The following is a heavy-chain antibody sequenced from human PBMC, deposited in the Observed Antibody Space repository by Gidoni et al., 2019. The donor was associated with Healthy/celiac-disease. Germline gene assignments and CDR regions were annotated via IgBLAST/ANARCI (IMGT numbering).Heavy chain of an antibody. J-gene: IGHJ6*03. D-gene: IGHD6-13*01. CDR3: AKAGGSRRETPYSYYMDV. Sequence: EVQLVETGGGLVQRGGSLRRSCAASGFTVSSYAMSWVRQAPGKGLEWVSAIRGSGGSTFYADSVKGRFTISRDNSKNTLYLQMNSLRAEDTAVYYCAKAGGSRRETPYSYYMDVWGKGTTVTVSS. CDR1: GFTVSSYA. V-gene: IGHV3-23*04. CDR2: IRGSGGST.